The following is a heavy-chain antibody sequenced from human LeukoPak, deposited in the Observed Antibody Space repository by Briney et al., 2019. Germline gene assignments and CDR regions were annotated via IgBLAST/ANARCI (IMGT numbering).Heavy chain of an antibody. J-gene: IGHJ4*02. V-gene: IGHV3-23*01. D-gene: IGHD3-22*01. CDR1: GFTFSSYA. CDR3: AKRSSAYYFDY. Sequence: PGGSLRLSCAASGFTFSSYAMNWVRQAPGKGLEWVSSISATGGSTFYADSVKGHFTISRDNSKNTLYLQMNSLRAEDTALYYCAKRSSAYYFDYWGQGTLVSVSS. CDR2: ISATGGST.